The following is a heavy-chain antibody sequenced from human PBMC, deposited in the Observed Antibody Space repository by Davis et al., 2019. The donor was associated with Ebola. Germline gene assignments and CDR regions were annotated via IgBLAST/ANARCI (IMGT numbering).Heavy chain of an antibody. D-gene: IGHD6-19*01. CDR1: GFTFSSYG. CDR3: ARVGGWYPYFDY. CDR2: IIPLFGTT. V-gene: IGHV1-69*06. Sequence: KISCAASGFTFSSYGMHWVRQAPGQGLEWMGGIIPLFGTTNYAQKFRGRVMITADKSTRIAYMELNSLTSEDTAVYYCARVGGWYPYFDYWGQGTLVTVSS. J-gene: IGHJ4*02.